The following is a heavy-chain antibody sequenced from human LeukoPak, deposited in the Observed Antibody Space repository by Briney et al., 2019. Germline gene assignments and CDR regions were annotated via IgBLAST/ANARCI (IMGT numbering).Heavy chain of an antibody. V-gene: IGHV3-9*01. Sequence: GGSLRLSCAASGFTFYDYAMHWVRHAPGKGLEWVSGISWNSGSIGYADSVKGRFTISRDNAKNSLYLQMNSLRAEDTALYYCAKDARYGAFDIWGQGTMVTVSS. CDR1: GFTFYDYA. CDR3: AKDARYGAFDI. D-gene: IGHD4-17*01. J-gene: IGHJ3*02. CDR2: ISWNSGSI.